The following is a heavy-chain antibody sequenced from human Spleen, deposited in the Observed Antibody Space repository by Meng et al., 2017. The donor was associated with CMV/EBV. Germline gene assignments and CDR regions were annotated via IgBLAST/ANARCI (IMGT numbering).Heavy chain of an antibody. V-gene: IGHV3-7*01. D-gene: IGHD2-2*01. CDR3: ARTAVPGAPFGVNWFDP. CDR1: GFTFSDHW. CDR2: IKQDGSEK. J-gene: IGHJ5*02. Sequence: GGSLRLSCVASGFTFSDHWMSWVRQAPGKGLEWVANIKQDGSEKYYVDSVKGRFTISRDNAKNSLYLQMNNLRAEDTALYYCARTAVPGAPFGVNWFDPWGQGTLVTVSS.